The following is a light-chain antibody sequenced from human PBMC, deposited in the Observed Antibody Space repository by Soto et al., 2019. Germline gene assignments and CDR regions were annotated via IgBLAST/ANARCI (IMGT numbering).Light chain of an antibody. CDR1: SSNIGAGYD. CDR2: GSS. CDR3: QSYDSSLSGSRI. V-gene: IGLV1-40*01. J-gene: IGLJ2*01. Sequence: QSVLTQPPSVSGAPGQRVTISCTGSSSNIGAGYDVHWYQQLPGRAPKLLIFGSSNRPSGVPDRFSGSKSATSASLAITGLQTEDEADYYCQSYDSSLSGSRIFGGGTKLTVL.